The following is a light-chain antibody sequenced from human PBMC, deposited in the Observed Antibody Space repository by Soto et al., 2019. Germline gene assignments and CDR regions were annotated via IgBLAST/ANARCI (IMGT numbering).Light chain of an antibody. CDR3: SSYTSSSNLA. J-gene: IGLJ3*02. V-gene: IGLV2-14*01. Sequence: QSVLTQPASVSGSPGQSITISCTGTSSDVGGYNYVSWYQQHPGKAPKLMIYEVSNRPSGVSNRFSGSNSGNTASLTISGLQAEDEAAYYCSSYTSSSNLAFGGGTKLT. CDR1: SSDVGGYNY. CDR2: EVS.